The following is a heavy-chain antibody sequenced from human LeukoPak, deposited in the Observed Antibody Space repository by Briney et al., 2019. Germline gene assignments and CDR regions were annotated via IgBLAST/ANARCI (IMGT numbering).Heavy chain of an antibody. CDR1: GRSFSGYY. J-gene: IGHJ4*02. D-gene: IGHD2-15*01. CDR2: INHIGST. CDR3: ARGEADEVVVAATFFDY. Sequence: AETLSLTCAVYGRSFSGYYWSWIRQPPGKELEWIGEINHIGSTNYNPSLKSRVTISVDTSKTQLSLKLSSVTAADTAVYYCARGEADEVVVAATFFDYWGQGTLVTVSS. V-gene: IGHV4-34*01.